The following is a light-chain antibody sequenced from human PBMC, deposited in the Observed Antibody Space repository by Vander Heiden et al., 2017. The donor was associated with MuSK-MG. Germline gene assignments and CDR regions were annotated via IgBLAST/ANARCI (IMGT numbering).Light chain of an antibody. V-gene: IGLV2-14*01. J-gene: IGLJ2*01. Sequence: QSALTQPASVSGSPGQSITISCTGTSSDVGGYNYVSWYQQHPGKAPKLRIYEVSNRPSGVSNRFSGSKSGNTASLTISGLQAEDEADYYCSSYTSSSTLEVFGGGTKLTGL. CDR3: SSYTSSSTLEV. CDR2: EVS. CDR1: SSDVGGYNY.